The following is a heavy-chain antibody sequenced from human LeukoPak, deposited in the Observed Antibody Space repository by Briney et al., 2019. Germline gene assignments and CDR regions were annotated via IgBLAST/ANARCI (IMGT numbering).Heavy chain of an antibody. V-gene: IGHV4-38-2*02. CDR1: GFSISSGYY. J-gene: IGHJ5*02. CDR3: ARDLGYSGFDWAP. CDR2: IYSSGNT. Sequence: SETLSLTCTVSGFSISSGYYWGWIRQPPGKRLEWVGSIYSSGNTYYNPTLKSRVTRSVDTSKNQFSLNLTSVTAADAAVYYCARDLGYSGFDWAPWGQGTLVTVSS. D-gene: IGHD5-12*01.